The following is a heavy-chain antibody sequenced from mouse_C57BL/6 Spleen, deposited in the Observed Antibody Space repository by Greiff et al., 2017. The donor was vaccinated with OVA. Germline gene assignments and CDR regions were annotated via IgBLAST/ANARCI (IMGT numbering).Heavy chain of an antibody. CDR2: ISSGSSTI. J-gene: IGHJ2*01. CDR1: GFTFSDYG. Sequence: DVHLVESGGGLVKPGGSLKLSCAASGFTFSDYGMHWVRQAPEKGLEWVAYISSGSSTIYYADTVKGRFTISRDNAKNTLFLQMTSLRSEDTAMYYCARGILRYVDYWGQGTTLTVSS. CDR3: ARGILRYVDY. D-gene: IGHD1-1*01. V-gene: IGHV5-17*01.